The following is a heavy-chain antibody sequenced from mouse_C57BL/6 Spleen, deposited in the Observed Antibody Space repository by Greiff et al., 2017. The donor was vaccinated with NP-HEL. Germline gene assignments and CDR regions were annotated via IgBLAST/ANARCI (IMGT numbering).Heavy chain of an antibody. J-gene: IGHJ1*03. Sequence: EVQLQQSGPELVKPGASVKIPCKASGYTFTDYNMDWVKQSHGKSLEWIGDINPNNGGTIYNQKFKGKATLTVDKSSSTAYMELRSLTSEDTAVYYCARQFNYYGSSSYWYFDVWGTGTTVTVSS. V-gene: IGHV1-18*01. D-gene: IGHD1-1*01. CDR2: INPNNGGT. CDR1: GYTFTDYN. CDR3: ARQFNYYGSSSYWYFDV.